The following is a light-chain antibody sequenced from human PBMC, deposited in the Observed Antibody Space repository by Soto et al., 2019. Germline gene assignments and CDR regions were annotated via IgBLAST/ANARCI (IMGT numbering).Light chain of an antibody. V-gene: IGKV3-20*01. CDR3: QQYASSPGT. CDR1: QSVSSSY. Sequence: EIVLTQSPGTLSLSPGERATLSCRASQSVSSSYLAWYQQKPGQAPRLLIYGASSRATGIPDRFSGSGSGTHFTLNISRLEPEAFAVYYCQQYASSPGTFGQGTKVEIK. J-gene: IGKJ1*01. CDR2: GAS.